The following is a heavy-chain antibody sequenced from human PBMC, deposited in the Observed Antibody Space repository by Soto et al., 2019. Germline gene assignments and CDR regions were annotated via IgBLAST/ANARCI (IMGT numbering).Heavy chain of an antibody. Sequence: EVQLVESGGGLVQPGGSLRLSCAASGFTFSSYWMHWVRQAPGKGLVWVSRINRDGSSANYADSVKGRFTISRDNAKNTLYLQMNSLRAEDAVVYYCARETYRTFYFDNWGQGALVTVSS. V-gene: IGHV3-74*01. D-gene: IGHD1-1*01. J-gene: IGHJ4*02. CDR2: INRDGSSA. CDR3: ARETYRTFYFDN. CDR1: GFTFSSYW.